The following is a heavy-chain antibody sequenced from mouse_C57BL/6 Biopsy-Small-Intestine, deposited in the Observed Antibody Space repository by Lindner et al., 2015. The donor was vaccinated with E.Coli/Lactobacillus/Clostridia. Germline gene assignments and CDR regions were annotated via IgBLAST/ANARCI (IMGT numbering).Heavy chain of an antibody. CDR1: GYTFTDYN. V-gene: IGHV1-34*02. CDR2: IYPNNGGT. CDR3: ARGAYYRYEGYAMDY. D-gene: IGHD2-14*01. Sequence: VQLQESGPELVKPGASAKISCKASGYTFTDYNMDWVKQSHGKSLEWIGYIYPNNGGTGYNQKFKSEATLTVDKSSSTAYMEVHSLTSEDSAVYYCARGAYYRYEGYAMDYWGQGTSVTVSS. J-gene: IGHJ4*01.